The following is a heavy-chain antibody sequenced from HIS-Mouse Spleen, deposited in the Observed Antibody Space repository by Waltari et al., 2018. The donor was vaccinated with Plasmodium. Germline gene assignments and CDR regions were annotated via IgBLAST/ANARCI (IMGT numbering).Heavy chain of an antibody. Sequence: EVQLVESGGGLVKPGGSLRLACAASGVSFGNAGMSGVGQAPGKGLEWVGRIKSKTDGGTTDYAAPVKGRFTISRDDSKNTLYLQMNSLKTEDTAVYYCTTGLGAFDIWGQGTMVTVSS. CDR3: TTGLGAFDI. CDR2: IKSKTDGGTT. V-gene: IGHV3-15*01. CDR1: GVSFGNAG. J-gene: IGHJ3*02.